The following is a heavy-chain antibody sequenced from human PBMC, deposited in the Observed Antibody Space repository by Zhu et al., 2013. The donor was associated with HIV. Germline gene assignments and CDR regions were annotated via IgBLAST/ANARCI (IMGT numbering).Heavy chain of an antibody. Sequence: QVQLVQSGAEVKKPGASVRVSCRASGYTFTDFYIHWVRQAPGQGLEWMGWIIPVFGTTNFAQKFRDRVTFSADSSTNTAYMEMSSLRSDDTAVYYCARGRDADGFIYGYWGQGTLVTVSS. CDR1: GYTFTDFY. V-gene: IGHV1-69*01. CDR3: ARGRDADGFIYGY. CDR2: IIPVFGTT. D-gene: IGHD2-21*01. J-gene: IGHJ4*02.